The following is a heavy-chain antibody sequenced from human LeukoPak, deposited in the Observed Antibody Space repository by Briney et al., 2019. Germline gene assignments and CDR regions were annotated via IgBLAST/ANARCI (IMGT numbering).Heavy chain of an antibody. CDR3: AKDTSVVPAATGDAFDI. J-gene: IGHJ3*02. CDR1: GFTFSSYA. CDR2: ISGSGGST. Sequence: PGGSLRLSCAASGFTFSSYAMSWVRQAPGKGLEWVSAISGSGGSTYYADSVKGRFTISRDNSKNTLYLQMNSLRAEDTAVYYCAKDTSVVPAATGDAFDIWGQGTMVTVSS. V-gene: IGHV3-23*01. D-gene: IGHD2-2*01.